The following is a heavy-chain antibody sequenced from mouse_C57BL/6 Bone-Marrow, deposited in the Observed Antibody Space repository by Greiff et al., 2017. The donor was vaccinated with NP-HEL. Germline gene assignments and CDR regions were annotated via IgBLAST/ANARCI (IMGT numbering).Heavy chain of an antibody. CDR1: GFNIKDDY. J-gene: IGHJ1*03. CDR2: IDPENGDT. Sequence: EVQLVESGAELVRPGASVKLSCTASGFNIKDDYMHWVKQRPEQGLEWIGWIDPENGDTEYASKFQGKATITADTSSNTAYLQLSSLTSEDTAVYYCTTGWDEDWYFDVWGTGTTVTVSS. CDR3: TTGWDEDWYFDV. D-gene: IGHD4-1*01. V-gene: IGHV14-4*01.